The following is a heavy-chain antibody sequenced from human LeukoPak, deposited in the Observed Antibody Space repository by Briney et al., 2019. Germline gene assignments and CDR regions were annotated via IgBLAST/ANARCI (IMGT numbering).Heavy chain of an antibody. D-gene: IGHD1-26*01. CDR1: GYTFTGYY. J-gene: IGHJ4*02. V-gene: IGHV1-2*02. CDR3: ARADSGSYGYFDY. Sequence: EASVKVSCKASGYTFTGYYMHWVRQAPGQGLEWMGWINPNSGGTNYAQKFQGRVTMTRDTSISTAYMELSRLRSDDTAVYYCARADSGSYGYFDYWGQGTLVTVSS. CDR2: INPNSGGT.